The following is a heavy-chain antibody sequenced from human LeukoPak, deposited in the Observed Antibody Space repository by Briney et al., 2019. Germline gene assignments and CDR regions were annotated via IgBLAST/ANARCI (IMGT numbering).Heavy chain of an antibody. D-gene: IGHD5-12*01. J-gene: IGHJ4*02. V-gene: IGHV3-64D*09. Sequence: PRGSLRLSCSASGFTFSSYAMHWVRQAPGKGLEYVSAISSNGGSTYYADSVKGRFTISRDNSKNTLYLQMSSLRAEDTAVYYCVNSGVSHVDIVATLDYWGQGTLVTVSS. CDR3: VNSGVSHVDIVATLDY. CDR1: GFTFSSYA. CDR2: ISSNGGST.